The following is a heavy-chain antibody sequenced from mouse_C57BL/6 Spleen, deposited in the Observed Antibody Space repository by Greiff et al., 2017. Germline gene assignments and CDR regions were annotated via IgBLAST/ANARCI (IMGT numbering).Heavy chain of an antibody. CDR2: ISSGGDYI. CDR1: GFTFSSYA. V-gene: IGHV5-9-1*02. CDR3: TREYDYDGYYAMDS. Sequence: EVMLVESGEGLVKPGGSLKLSCAASGFTFSSYAMSWVRQTPEKRLEWVAYISSGGDYIYYADTVKGRFTISRDNARNTLYLQMSSLKSEDTAMYYCTREYDYDGYYAMDSGVKEPQSPSPQ. D-gene: IGHD2-4*01. J-gene: IGHJ4*01.